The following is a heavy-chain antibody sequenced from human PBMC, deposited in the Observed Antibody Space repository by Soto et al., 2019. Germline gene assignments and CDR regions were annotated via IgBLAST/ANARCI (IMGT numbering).Heavy chain of an antibody. CDR2: ICPGDSDS. J-gene: IGHJ4*02. D-gene: IGHD2-21*01. V-gene: IGHV5-51*01. CDR3: ARRIPEYYFDY. CDR1: GYSFPSYC. Sequence: GESLKISCQSSGYSFPSYCIAWVRQMPGKGLEWMGIICPGDSDSTYSPSFQGQVTISADKSISTAYLQWSSLKASDTAMYYCARRIPEYYFDYWGQGTLVTVSS.